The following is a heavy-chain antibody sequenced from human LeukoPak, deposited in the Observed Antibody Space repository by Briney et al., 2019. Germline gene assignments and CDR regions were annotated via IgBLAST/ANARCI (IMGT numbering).Heavy chain of an antibody. CDR2: IIPIFGTA. CDR1: GGTFSSYA. J-gene: IGHJ6*02. Sequence: GASAKVSCKASGGTFSSYAISWVRQAPGQGLEWMGGIIPIFGTANYAQKFQGRVTITADESTSTAYMELSSLRSEDTAVYYCARGPRISTIFGVVTRYYYYYGMDVWGQGTTVTVSS. D-gene: IGHD3-3*01. CDR3: ARGPRISTIFGVVTRYYYYYGMDV. V-gene: IGHV1-69*13.